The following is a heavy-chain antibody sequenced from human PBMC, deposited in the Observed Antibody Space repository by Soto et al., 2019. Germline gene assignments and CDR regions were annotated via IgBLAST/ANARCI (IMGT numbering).Heavy chain of an antibody. D-gene: IGHD3-22*01. Sequence: GASVKVSCKASGYTFTSYYMHWVRQAPGQGLEWMGIINPSGGSTSYAQKFQGRVTMTRDTSTSTVYMELSSLRSEDTAVYYCARGSYPHITMIVVALDYWGQGTLVTVSS. CDR2: INPSGGST. V-gene: IGHV1-46*01. J-gene: IGHJ4*02. CDR3: ARGSYPHITMIVVALDY. CDR1: GYTFTSYY.